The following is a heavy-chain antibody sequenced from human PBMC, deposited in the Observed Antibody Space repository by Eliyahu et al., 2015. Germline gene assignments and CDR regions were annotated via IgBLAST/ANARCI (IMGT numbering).Heavy chain of an antibody. CDR3: AKGRRSSWYGGWFDP. Sequence: QVQLVESGGGVVQPGRSLRLSXAASGFTFSSYGMHWVRQAPGKGLEWVAVISYDGSNKYYADSVKGRFTISRDNSKNTLYLQMNSLRAEDTAVYYCAKGRRSSWYGGWFDPWGQGTLVTVSS. V-gene: IGHV3-30*18. J-gene: IGHJ5*02. D-gene: IGHD6-13*01. CDR2: ISYDGSNK. CDR1: GFTFSSYG.